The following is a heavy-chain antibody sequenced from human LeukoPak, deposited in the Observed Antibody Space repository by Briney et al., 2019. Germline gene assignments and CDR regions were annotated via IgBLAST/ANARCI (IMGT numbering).Heavy chain of an antibody. V-gene: IGHV3-48*01. CDR3: ARAYSNAFHI. CDR2: MNSSDNTK. CDR1: AFTFSSYR. J-gene: IGHJ3*02. Sequence: GRSLRLSCAASAFTFSSYRMNCVRQAPGKLLEWVSYMNSSDNTKYYVNSVKGRFTISRDNAKNSLYLQMNSLRADDTAVYYCARAYSNAFHIWGQGTMVTVSS. D-gene: IGHD2-15*01.